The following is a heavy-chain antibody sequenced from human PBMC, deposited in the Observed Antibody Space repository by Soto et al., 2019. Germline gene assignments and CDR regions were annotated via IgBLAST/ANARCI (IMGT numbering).Heavy chain of an antibody. J-gene: IGHJ5*02. CDR3: ARDSGHYGQGWFDP. CDR1: GASISSGGYY. D-gene: IGHD3-10*01. V-gene: IGHV4-31*03. CDR2: IYHSGST. Sequence: QVQLQESGPGLVKPLETLSLTCTVSGASISSGGYYWNWMRQHPGKGLEWIGYIYHSGSTNYNPSLKSRVTMSVDTSQHQFSLKLSDVTAAATALYSCARDSGHYGQGWFDPWGQGTLVTVSS.